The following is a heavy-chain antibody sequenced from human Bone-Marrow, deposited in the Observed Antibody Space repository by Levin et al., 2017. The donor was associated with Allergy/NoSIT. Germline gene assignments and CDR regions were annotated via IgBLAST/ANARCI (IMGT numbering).Heavy chain of an antibody. CDR1: GFTFSSYW. D-gene: IGHD3-9*01. Sequence: LSLTCAASGFTFSSYWMHWVRQAPGKGLVCISRINGDGSSTNYADSVKGRFTISRDNAKNTLYLQMNSLRAEDTAVYYCGARRAYYDILRGFSNDAFDIWGQGTMVTVSS. CDR2: INGDGSST. V-gene: IGHV3-74*01. CDR3: GARRAYYDILRGFSNDAFDI. J-gene: IGHJ3*02.